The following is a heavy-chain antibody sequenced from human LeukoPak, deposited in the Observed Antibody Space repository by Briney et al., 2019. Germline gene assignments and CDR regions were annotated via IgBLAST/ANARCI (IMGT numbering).Heavy chain of an antibody. CDR1: GVSISSYY. Sequence: PSETLSLTCTVSGVSISSYYWSWIRHPPGRGLEWIGYIYYSGSTNYNPSLKSRVTISVDTSKNQFSLKLSSVTAADTAVYYCAREGAAAEGFDYWGQGTLVTVSS. V-gene: IGHV4-59*01. J-gene: IGHJ4*02. D-gene: IGHD6-13*01. CDR3: AREGAAAEGFDY. CDR2: IYYSGST.